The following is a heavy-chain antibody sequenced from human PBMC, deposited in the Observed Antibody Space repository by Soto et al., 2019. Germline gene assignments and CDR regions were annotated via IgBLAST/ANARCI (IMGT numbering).Heavy chain of an antibody. Sequence: SQTLSLTCAISGDSVSSNSAAWNWIRHSPSRGLEWLGRTYYRSKWYNDYAVSMRSRITINPDTTKNQFSLQLNSATPEDTAVYYCARGRASGSYYLLDYWGQGTLVTVS. V-gene: IGHV6-1*01. CDR2: TYYRSKWYN. J-gene: IGHJ4*02. CDR1: GDSVSSNSAA. D-gene: IGHD3-10*01. CDR3: ARGRASGSYYLLDY.